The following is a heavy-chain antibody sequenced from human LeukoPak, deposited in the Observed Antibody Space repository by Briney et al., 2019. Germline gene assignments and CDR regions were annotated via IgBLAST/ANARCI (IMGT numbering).Heavy chain of an antibody. Sequence: GASVKVSCKASGYTFTGYYMHWVRQAPGQGLEWMGWINPNSGGTNYAQKFQGRVTMTRDTSISTAYMELSRLRSDDTAVYYCARSYFYDSGGSPNAFDIWGQGTMVTVSS. V-gene: IGHV1-2*02. J-gene: IGHJ3*02. CDR3: ARSYFYDSGGSPNAFDI. CDR2: INPNSGGT. D-gene: IGHD3-22*01. CDR1: GYTFTGYY.